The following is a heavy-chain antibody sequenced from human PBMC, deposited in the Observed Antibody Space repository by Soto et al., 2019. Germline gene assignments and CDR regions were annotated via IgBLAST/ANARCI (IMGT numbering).Heavy chain of an antibody. D-gene: IGHD6-19*01. J-gene: IGHJ3*01. CDR1: ACNLHKYA. CDR2: IVPLPGTT. Sequence: QVQLVQSGAAVRKPGSSVNVYCKASACNLHKYAITWVLQAPRQGLEWMGGIVPLPGTTNYAQKFRGRVTISADESMRTAYLELSILRSQDTALYYYASGIGVLSRISGWSEYAFDVWRQGNMVSVSS. V-gene: IGHV1-69*01. CDR3: ASGIGVLSRISGWSEYAFDV.